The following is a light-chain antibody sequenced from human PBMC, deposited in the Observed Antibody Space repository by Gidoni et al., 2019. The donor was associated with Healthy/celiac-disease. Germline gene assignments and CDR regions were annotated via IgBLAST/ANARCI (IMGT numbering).Light chain of an antibody. Sequence: DIVMTQSPLSLPFTPGEPASISCRSSPSLLHSNGYNYLDWYLQKPGQSPQLLIYLGSNRAAGVPDRCSGSGSGTDFTLKISRVEAEDVGVYYCMQELQTHPATFGGGTKVEIK. CDR3: MQELQTHPAT. CDR2: LGS. V-gene: IGKV2-28*01. J-gene: IGKJ4*01. CDR1: PSLLHSNGYNY.